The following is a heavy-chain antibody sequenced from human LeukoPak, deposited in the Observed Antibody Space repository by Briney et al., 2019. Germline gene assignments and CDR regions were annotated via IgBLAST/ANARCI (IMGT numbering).Heavy chain of an antibody. D-gene: IGHD3-22*01. CDR3: ARDTDYYYDSSGPHDY. Sequence: GGSLRLSCAASGFTFSSYSMNWVRQAPGKGLEWVSSISSSSSYIYYADSVKGRSTISRDNAKNSLYLQMNSLRAEDTAVYYCARDTDYYYDSSGPHDYWGQGTLVTVSS. CDR1: GFTFSSYS. V-gene: IGHV3-21*04. J-gene: IGHJ4*02. CDR2: ISSSSSYI.